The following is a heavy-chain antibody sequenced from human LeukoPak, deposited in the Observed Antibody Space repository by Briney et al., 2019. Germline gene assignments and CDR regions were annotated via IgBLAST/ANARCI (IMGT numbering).Heavy chain of an antibody. V-gene: IGHV5-51*01. J-gene: IGHJ4*02. CDR2: IYPGDSDT. CDR3: ATTTAYCYDSSGYYPDY. CDR1: GYSFTSYW. D-gene: IGHD3-22*01. Sequence: GESLKISCKGSGYSFTSYWIGWVRQMPGKGLEWMGIIYPGDSDTRYSPSFQGQVTISADKSISTAYLQWSSLKASDTAMYYCATTTAYCYDSSGYYPDYWGQGTLVTVSS.